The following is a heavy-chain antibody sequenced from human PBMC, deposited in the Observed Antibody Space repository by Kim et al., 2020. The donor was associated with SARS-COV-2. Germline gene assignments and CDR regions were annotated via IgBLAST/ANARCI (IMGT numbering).Heavy chain of an antibody. CDR3: ARDSKWLQYHYYYGMDV. Sequence: SETLSLTCAVYGGSFSGYYWSWIRQPPGKGLEWIGEINHSGSTNYNPSLKSRVTISVDTSKNQFSLKLSSVTAADTAVYYCARDSKWLQYHYYYGMDVWGQGTTVTVSS. V-gene: IGHV4-34*01. CDR2: INHSGST. J-gene: IGHJ6*02. D-gene: IGHD5-12*01. CDR1: GGSFSGYY.